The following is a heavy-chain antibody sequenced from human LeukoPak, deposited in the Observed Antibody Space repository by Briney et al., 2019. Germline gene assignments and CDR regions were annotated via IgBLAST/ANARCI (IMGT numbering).Heavy chain of an antibody. D-gene: IGHD3-3*01. CDR2: IKQDGSEK. J-gene: IGHJ4*02. V-gene: IGHV3-7*01. CDR1: GFTFSSYW. Sequence: GGSLRLSCAASGFTFSSYWMSWVRQAPGKGLEWVANIKQDGSEKYYVDSVKGRFTISRDNAKNSLYLQMNSLRAEDTAVYYCARSPITIFGVVILYFDYWGQGTLVTVSS. CDR3: ARSPITIFGVVILYFDY.